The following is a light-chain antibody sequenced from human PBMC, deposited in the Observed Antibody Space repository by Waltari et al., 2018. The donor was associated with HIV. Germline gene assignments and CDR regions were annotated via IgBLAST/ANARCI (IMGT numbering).Light chain of an antibody. CDR2: GKN. V-gene: IGLV1-44*01. J-gene: IGLJ2*01. CDR3: ASWDDSLNGPV. Sequence: QSVLTQPPSASGTPAQRVTISCSGSTSNIGRNTVSWFQQFPGTAPKVPIYGKNHRPSGVPCRFSGSTSGPSASLAISGLQSEDDADYYCASWDDSLNGPVFGGGTKLTVV. CDR1: TSNIGRNT.